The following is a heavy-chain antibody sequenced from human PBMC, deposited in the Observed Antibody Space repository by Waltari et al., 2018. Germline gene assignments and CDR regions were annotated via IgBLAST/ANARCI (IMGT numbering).Heavy chain of an antibody. V-gene: IGHV3-9*03. D-gene: IGHD6-13*01. J-gene: IGHJ4*02. CDR1: GFTFDDYA. CDR3: AKGGGPGIAAAGKN. Sequence: EVQLVESGGGLVQPGRSLRLSCAASGFTFDDYAMHWVRQAPGKGLEWVSGISWNSGSIGYADSVKGRFTISRDNAKNSLYLQMNSLRAEDMALYYCAKGGGPGIAAAGKNWGQGTLVTVSS. CDR2: ISWNSGSI.